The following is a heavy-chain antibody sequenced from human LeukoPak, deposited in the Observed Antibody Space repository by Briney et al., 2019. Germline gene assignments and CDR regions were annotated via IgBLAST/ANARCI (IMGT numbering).Heavy chain of an antibody. CDR3: ARADPYYYDSSGYFSFDY. Sequence: TGGSLRLSCAASGFTFSSYWMSWVRQAPGKGLEWVANIKQDGSEKYYVDSVKGRFTISRDNAKNSLYLQMNSLRAEDTAMYYCARADPYYYDSSGYFSFDYWGQGTLVTVSS. CDR1: GFTFSSYW. CDR2: IKQDGSEK. J-gene: IGHJ4*02. D-gene: IGHD3-22*01. V-gene: IGHV3-7*01.